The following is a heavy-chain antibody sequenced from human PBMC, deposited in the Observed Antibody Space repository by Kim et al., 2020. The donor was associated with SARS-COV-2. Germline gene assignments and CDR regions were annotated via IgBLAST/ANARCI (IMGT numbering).Heavy chain of an antibody. J-gene: IGHJ4*02. V-gene: IGHV4-59*13. CDR1: GDSLNGYY. D-gene: IGHD2-2*01. Sequence: SETLSLTCTVSGDSLNGYYWSWIRQPPGKELEWIGYIYYSGSTSYNPSLKSRVTISVDTSKNQFSLKLSSVTAADTAVYYCARCVPAAGLYFASWGLGT. CDR2: IYYSGST. CDR3: ARCVPAAGLYFAS.